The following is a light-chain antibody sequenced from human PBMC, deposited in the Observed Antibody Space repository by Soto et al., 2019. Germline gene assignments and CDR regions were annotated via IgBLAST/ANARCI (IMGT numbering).Light chain of an antibody. V-gene: IGKV3-15*01. CDR2: GAS. CDR3: QQYNNCPYT. CDR1: QIVSSN. Sequence: EIVMTQSPATLSVSPGARATLSCRASQIVSSNLAWYQQKPGQAPRLLIYGASTRATGIPARFSGSGSGTEFTLTISSLQSEDFAVYYCQQYNNCPYTFGQGTKLEIK. J-gene: IGKJ2*01.